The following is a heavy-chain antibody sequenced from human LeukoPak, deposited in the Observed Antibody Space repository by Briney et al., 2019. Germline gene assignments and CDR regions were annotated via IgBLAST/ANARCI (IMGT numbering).Heavy chain of an antibody. Sequence: ASVKVSCKASGYTFTGYYMHWVRQAPGQGLEWMGWINPNSGGTNYAQQFQGRVTMTRDTSISTAYMELSRLRSDDTAVYYCARDTGRGATTPRVWFDPWGQGTLVTVSS. J-gene: IGHJ5*02. CDR1: GYTFTGYY. D-gene: IGHD4/OR15-4a*01. V-gene: IGHV1-2*02. CDR2: INPNSGGT. CDR3: ARDTGRGATTPRVWFDP.